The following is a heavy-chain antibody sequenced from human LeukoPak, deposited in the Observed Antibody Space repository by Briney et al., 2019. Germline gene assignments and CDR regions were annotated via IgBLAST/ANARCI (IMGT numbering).Heavy chain of an antibody. D-gene: IGHD3-9*01. Sequence: PSETLSLTCTVSGGSLTDGDYYWGWVRQPPGTGLQWIATTYEGASLKSRVTISLDTSKTQFSLKVTSVTTADTAVYYCAKGRKDFDTNLGPFDSWGQGILVTVSS. CDR2: T. CDR1: GGSLTDGDYY. CDR3: AKGRKDFDTNLGPFDS. J-gene: IGHJ4*02. V-gene: IGHV4-61*08.